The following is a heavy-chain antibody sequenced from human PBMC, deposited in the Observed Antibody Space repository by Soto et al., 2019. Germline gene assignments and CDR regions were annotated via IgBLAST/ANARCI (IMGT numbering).Heavy chain of an antibody. CDR1: GFTFSIYS. CDR3: AREQGGYSYGY. J-gene: IGHJ4*02. V-gene: IGHV3-21*01. Sequence: TGGSLRLSCAASGFTFSIYSFNWVRQAPGKGLEWVSSISSNSNYIYYAGSVKGRFTISRNNAENSLWLQMNSLRAEDTAVYYCAREQGGYSYGYWGQGTLVTVSS. CDR2: ISSNSNYI. D-gene: IGHD5-18*01.